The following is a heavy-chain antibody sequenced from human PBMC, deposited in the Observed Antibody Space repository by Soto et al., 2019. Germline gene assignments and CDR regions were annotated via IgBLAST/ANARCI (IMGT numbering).Heavy chain of an antibody. CDR3: SRDRNRYFDL. J-gene: IGHJ2*01. Sequence: EVQLVESGGGLVQPGGSLRLSCAASGFTFSSNWMHWVRQAPGKGLVWVSRINSDGRSTSYADSVKGRFTISRDNAKNTLYVQMNSLRVDDTAVYYCSRDRNRYFDLWGRGTMVTVSS. V-gene: IGHV3-74*01. CDR2: INSDGRST. CDR1: GFTFSSNW.